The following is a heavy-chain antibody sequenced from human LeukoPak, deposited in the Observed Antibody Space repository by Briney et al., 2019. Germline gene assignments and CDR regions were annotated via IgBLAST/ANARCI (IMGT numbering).Heavy chain of an antibody. V-gene: IGHV4-59*01. Sequence: SETLSLTCTVSGGSISNKYWSWIRQPPGKGLEWIGYIYYSGSTNYNPSLKSRVTILVDTSKNQFSLKLSSVTAADTAVYYCARVTDYYMDVWGKGTTVTISS. CDR3: ARVTDYYMDV. CDR1: GGSISNKY. D-gene: IGHD2-8*02. CDR2: IYYSGST. J-gene: IGHJ6*03.